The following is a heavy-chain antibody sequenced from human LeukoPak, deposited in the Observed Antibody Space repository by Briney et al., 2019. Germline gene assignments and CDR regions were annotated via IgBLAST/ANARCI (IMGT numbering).Heavy chain of an antibody. D-gene: IGHD3-22*01. CDR1: GFTFSNYW. CDR3: ARERSYYDSGAYYDTAWFDP. V-gene: IGHV3-74*01. Sequence: GGSLRLSCAASGFTFSNYWMHWVRQAPGKGLVWVSRINSDGSSTGYADSVKGRFTISRDNAKNTLYLQMNSLRAEDTAVYYCARERSYYDSGAYYDTAWFDPWGQGTLVTVSS. CDR2: INSDGSST. J-gene: IGHJ5*02.